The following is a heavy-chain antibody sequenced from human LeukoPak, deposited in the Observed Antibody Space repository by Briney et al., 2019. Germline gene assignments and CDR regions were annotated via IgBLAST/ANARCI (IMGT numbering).Heavy chain of an antibody. CDR1: GFIFCSYA. D-gene: IGHD5-12*01. CDR2: LSYDLSNK. CDR3: AREGDIVATISYYFDY. J-gene: IGHJ4*02. Sequence: AGSLTLFYAASGFIFCSYAKLWARGAPGKGREWVSVLSYDLSNKYYVDSVKGRFTISRDNSKNTPYLQMNSLRAEDTAVYYCAREGDIVATISYYFDYWGQGTLVTVSS. V-gene: IGHV3-30*04.